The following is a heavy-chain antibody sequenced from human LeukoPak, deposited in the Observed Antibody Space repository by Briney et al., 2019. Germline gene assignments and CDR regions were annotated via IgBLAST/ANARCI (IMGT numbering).Heavy chain of an antibody. J-gene: IGHJ5*02. CDR2: INPNSGGT. CDR1: GYTFIDYY. Sequence: ASVKVSCKASGYTFIDYYIHWVRQAPGEGLEWMGWINPNSGGTNYAQKFQGRVTMTRDTSISTAYMELSRLRSDDTAVYYCARRASNWFDPWGQGTLVTVSS. V-gene: IGHV1-2*02. CDR3: ARRASNWFDP.